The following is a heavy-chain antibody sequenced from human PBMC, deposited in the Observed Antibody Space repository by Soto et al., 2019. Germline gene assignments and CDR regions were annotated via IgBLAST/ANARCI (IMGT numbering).Heavy chain of an antibody. CDR2: VYWDDDK. V-gene: IGHV2-5*02. CDR1: GFSLTTSGVG. J-gene: IGHJ4*02. Sequence: SGPTLVNPTHTLTVTCTFSGFSLTTSGVGVGWIRQSPGKVLEWLALVYWDDDKRYSPSLKTRLTITKENSAKKVVLTLTNMDPVDTGTYFCAHSQGPLDYRGQGILVTISS. CDR3: AHSQGPLDY.